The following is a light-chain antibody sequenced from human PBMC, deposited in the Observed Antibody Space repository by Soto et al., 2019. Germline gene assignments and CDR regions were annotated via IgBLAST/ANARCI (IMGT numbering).Light chain of an antibody. CDR3: QQYNNRPPWT. Sequence: ELVMTQSPATLSLSHGARATLSCRASQSVSSNVAWYQQKPRQAPRLLIYGASPRATGIPARFSGSGGATEYFLTISSLQSDDFLVYYCQQYNNRPPWTFGQGTKVDIK. V-gene: IGKV3-15*01. J-gene: IGKJ1*01. CDR1: QSVSSN. CDR2: GAS.